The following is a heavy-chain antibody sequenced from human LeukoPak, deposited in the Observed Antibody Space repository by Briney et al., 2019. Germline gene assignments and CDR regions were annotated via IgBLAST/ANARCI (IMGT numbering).Heavy chain of an antibody. CDR1: GGSISSYY. Sequence: SETLSLTCTVSGGSISSYYWSWIRQPPGKGLEWIGSIYYSGSTYYNPSLKSRVTISVDTSKNQFSLKLSSVTAADTAVYYCARGGDRNLPDYWGQGTLVTVSS. V-gene: IGHV4-39*07. CDR2: IYYSGST. J-gene: IGHJ4*02. CDR3: ARGGDRNLPDY. D-gene: IGHD1-14*01.